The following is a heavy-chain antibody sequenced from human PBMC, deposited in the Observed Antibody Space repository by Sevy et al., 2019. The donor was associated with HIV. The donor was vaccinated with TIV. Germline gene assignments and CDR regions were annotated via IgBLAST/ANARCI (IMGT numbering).Heavy chain of an antibody. D-gene: IGHD1-26*01. CDR1: GYTLTELS. CDR2: FDPEDGET. Sequence: ASVKVSCKVSGYTLTELSMHWVRQAPGKGLEWMGGFDPEDGETIYAQKFQGRVTMTEETSTDTAYMELSSLRSEDTAVYYCATSGRYSGSYGGAFDYWGQGTLVTVSS. V-gene: IGHV1-24*01. CDR3: ATSGRYSGSYGGAFDY. J-gene: IGHJ4*02.